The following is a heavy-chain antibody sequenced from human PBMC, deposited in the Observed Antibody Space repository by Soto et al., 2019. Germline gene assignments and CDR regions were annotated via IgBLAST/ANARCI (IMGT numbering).Heavy chain of an antibody. J-gene: IGHJ4*02. V-gene: IGHV3-23*01. CDR2: IRSGGDYT. Sequence: EVQLLESGGGLVQPGGSLRLSCAGSGLTFSNYGMAWVRQAPGKGLEWVSTIRSGGDYTHYADSVKGRFTISRDHSKNPLYRQVNSLRDEDTALYYCATYTGIVEPGQHLVYWGQGTLVTVPS. CDR1: GLTFSNYG. CDR3: ATYTGIVEPGQHLVY. D-gene: IGHD1-26*01.